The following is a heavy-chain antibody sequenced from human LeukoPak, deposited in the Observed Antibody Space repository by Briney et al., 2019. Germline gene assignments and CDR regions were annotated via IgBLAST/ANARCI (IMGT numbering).Heavy chain of an antibody. CDR3: AREFWSGYYHNYYYGMDV. CDR1: GGSISSSSYY. J-gene: IGHJ6*02. CDR2: INHSGST. V-gene: IGHV4-39*07. D-gene: IGHD3-3*01. Sequence: SQTLSLTCTVSGGSISSSSYYWSWIRQPPGKGLEWIGEINHSGSTNYNPSLKSRVTISVDTSKNQFSLKLSSVTAADTAVYYCAREFWSGYYHNYYYGMDVWGQGTTVTVSS.